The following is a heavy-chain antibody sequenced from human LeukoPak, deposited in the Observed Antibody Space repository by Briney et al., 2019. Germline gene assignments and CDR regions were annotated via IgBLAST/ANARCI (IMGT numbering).Heavy chain of an antibody. CDR2: IYYSGST. J-gene: IGHJ4*02. CDR1: GGSISSYY. CDR3: ARDRLSSGWYSGFDY. D-gene: IGHD6-19*01. V-gene: IGHV4-59*01. Sequence: SETLSLTCTASGGSISSYYWGWIRQPPGKGLEWIGYIYYSGSTNYNPSLKSRVTISVDTSKNQFSLKLSSVTAADTAVYYCARDRLSSGWYSGFDYWGQGTLVTVSS.